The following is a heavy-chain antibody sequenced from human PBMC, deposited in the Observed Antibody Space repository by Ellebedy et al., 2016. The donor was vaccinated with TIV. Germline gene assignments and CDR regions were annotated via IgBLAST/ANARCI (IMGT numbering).Heavy chain of an antibody. D-gene: IGHD2-21*01. CDR3: ARVPGEELNYYYYGMDA. CDR1: GFTFTTYA. CDR2: ISYDGSNK. Sequence: GESLKISCAASGFTFTTYAMHWVRQAPGKGLEWVAVISYDGSNKYYADSVKGRFPISRDNSKNTLYLQMNSLRAEDTAVYYCARVPGEELNYYYYGMDAWGQGTTVTVSS. V-gene: IGHV3-30*17. J-gene: IGHJ6*02.